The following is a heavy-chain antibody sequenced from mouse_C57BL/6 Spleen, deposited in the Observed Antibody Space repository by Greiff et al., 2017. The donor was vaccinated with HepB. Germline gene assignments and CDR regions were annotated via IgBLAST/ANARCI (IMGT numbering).Heavy chain of an antibody. Sequence: EVKLVESGGDLVKPGGSLKLSCAASGFTFSSYGMSWVRQTPDKRLEWVATISSGGSYTYYPDSVKGRFTISRDNAKNTLYLQMSSLKSEDTAMYYCAREGDFYYEYEDYYARDYWGQGTSVTVSS. V-gene: IGHV5-6*01. CDR2: ISSGGSYT. CDR1: GFTFSSYG. J-gene: IGHJ4*01. CDR3: AREGDFYYEYEDYYARDY. D-gene: IGHD2-4*01.